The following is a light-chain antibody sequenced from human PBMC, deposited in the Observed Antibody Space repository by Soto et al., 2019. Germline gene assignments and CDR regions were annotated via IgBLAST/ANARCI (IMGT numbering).Light chain of an antibody. J-gene: IGKJ5*01. CDR2: AAS. CDR1: QDISKN. Sequence: DIQMTQSPSSLSASVGDRVTITCRASQDISKNLGWFQQRPGKAPKCLIYAASTLQPGAPSKFSGSGSGTEFPLTITSLQPEDCATYYCQQYNSYPRTFGLGTRPDIK. CDR3: QQYNSYPRT. V-gene: IGKV1-16*02.